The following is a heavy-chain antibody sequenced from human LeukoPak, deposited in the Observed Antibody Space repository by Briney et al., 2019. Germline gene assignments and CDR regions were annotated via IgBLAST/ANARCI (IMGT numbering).Heavy chain of an antibody. CDR3: AILDYSN. Sequence: PGGSLRLSCAASGFTFSNYAMSWVRQAPGKGLEWVSTISGGGGSTYYADSVKGRFTISRDNSKNTLYLQISSLRAEDTAVYYCAILDYSNWGQGTLVTVSS. CDR1: GFTFSNYA. J-gene: IGHJ4*02. D-gene: IGHD6-13*01. V-gene: IGHV3-23*01. CDR2: ISGGGGST.